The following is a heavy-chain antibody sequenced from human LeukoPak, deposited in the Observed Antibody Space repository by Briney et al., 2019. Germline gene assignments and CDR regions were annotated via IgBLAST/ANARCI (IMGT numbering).Heavy chain of an antibody. V-gene: IGHV1-18*01. Sequence: ASVKVSCKASGYTFTSYDINWVRQATGQGLEWMGWISAYNGNTNYAQKLQGRVTMTTDTSTSTAYMELRSLRSDDTAVYYCARMGDGYNYYYFDYWGQGTLVTVSS. D-gene: IGHD5-24*01. CDR2: ISAYNGNT. CDR3: ARMGDGYNYYYFDY. CDR1: GYTFTSYD. J-gene: IGHJ4*02.